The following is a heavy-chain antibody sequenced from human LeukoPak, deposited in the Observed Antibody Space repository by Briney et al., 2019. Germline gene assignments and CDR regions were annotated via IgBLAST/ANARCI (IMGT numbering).Heavy chain of an antibody. J-gene: IGHJ4*02. D-gene: IGHD3-10*01. Sequence: SETLSLTCTVSGGSISSYYWSWIRQPPGKGLEWIGYIYYSGSTNYNPSLKSRVTMSVDTSKNQFSLKLSSVTAADTAVYYCARRRFGEFDYWGQGTLVTVSS. CDR1: GGSISSYY. CDR2: IYYSGST. V-gene: IGHV4-59*08. CDR3: ARRRFGEFDY.